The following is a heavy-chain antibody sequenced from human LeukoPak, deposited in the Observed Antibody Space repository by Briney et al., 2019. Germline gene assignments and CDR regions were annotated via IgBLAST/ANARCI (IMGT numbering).Heavy chain of an antibody. Sequence: GGSLRLSCAASGFTFSSYGMHWVRQAPGQGLEWMGWINPNSGGTNYAQKFQGWVTMTRDTSISTAYMELSRLRSDDTAVYYCARAAMNLDGYNWWYFDYWGQGTLVTVSS. CDR1: GFTFSSYG. CDR3: ARAAMNLDGYNWWYFDY. D-gene: IGHD5-24*01. CDR2: INPNSGGT. V-gene: IGHV1-2*04. J-gene: IGHJ4*02.